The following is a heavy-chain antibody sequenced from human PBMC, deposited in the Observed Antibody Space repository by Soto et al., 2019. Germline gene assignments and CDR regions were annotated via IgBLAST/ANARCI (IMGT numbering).Heavy chain of an antibody. CDR2: IKQDGSEK. Sequence: PGGSLRLSCAASGFTFSSYWMSWVRQAPGKGLEWVANIKQDGSEKYYVDSVKGRFTISRDNAKNSLYLQMNSLRAEDTAVYYCARPPLWGYYYMDVWGKGTTVTVSS. CDR1: GFTFSSYW. CDR3: ARPPLWGYYYMDV. V-gene: IGHV3-7*01. D-gene: IGHD3-10*01. J-gene: IGHJ6*03.